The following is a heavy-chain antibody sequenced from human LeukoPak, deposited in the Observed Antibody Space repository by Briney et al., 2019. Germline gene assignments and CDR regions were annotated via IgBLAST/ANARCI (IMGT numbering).Heavy chain of an antibody. J-gene: IGHJ6*03. CDR2: ISSSSSYI. CDR3: ARGENTIFGVVNYYYYYMDV. CDR1: GFTFSSYS. V-gene: IGHV3-21*01. Sequence: GGSLRLSCAASGFTFSSYSMNWVRQAPGEGLEWVSSISSSSSYIYYADSVKGRFTISRDNAKNSLYLQMNSLRAEDTAVYYCARGENTIFGVVNYYYYYMDVWGKGTTVTVSS. D-gene: IGHD3-3*01.